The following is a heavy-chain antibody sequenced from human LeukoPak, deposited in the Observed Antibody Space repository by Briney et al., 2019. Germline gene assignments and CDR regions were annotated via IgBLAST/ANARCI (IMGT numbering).Heavy chain of an antibody. D-gene: IGHD3-22*01. V-gene: IGHV3-30*03. CDR1: GFTFSSYG. CDR2: ISYDGSNK. J-gene: IGHJ4*02. Sequence: GGSLRLSCAASGFTFSSYGMHWVRQAPGKGLEWVAVISYDGSNKYYADSVKGRFTISRDNSKNTLYLQMNSLRAEDTAVYYCARSAITMIVVVHFDYWGQGTLVTVSS. CDR3: ARSAITMIVVVHFDY.